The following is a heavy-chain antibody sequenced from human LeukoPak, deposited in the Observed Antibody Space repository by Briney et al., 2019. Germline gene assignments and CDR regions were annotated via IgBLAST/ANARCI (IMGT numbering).Heavy chain of an antibody. CDR2: IKQDGSEK. Sequence: PGGSLRLSCAASGFTFSGYWMNWVRQAPRKGLEWVANIKQDGSEKYYVDSVKGRFTISRDNAKNSLYLQMNSLRAEDTAVYYCARDPSHGWNQDDFGYWGQGTLVTVSS. CDR1: GFTFSGYW. V-gene: IGHV3-7*01. J-gene: IGHJ4*02. D-gene: IGHD6-19*01. CDR3: ARDPSHGWNQDDFGY.